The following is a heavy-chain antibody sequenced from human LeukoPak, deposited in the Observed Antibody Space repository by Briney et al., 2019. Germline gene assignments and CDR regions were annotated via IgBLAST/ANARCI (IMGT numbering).Heavy chain of an antibody. CDR2: ISYDGSNK. V-gene: IGHV3-30-3*01. Sequence: GGSLRLSCAASGFTFSSYAMHWVRQDPGKGLEWVAVISYDGSNKYYADSVKGRFTISRDNSKNTLYLQMNSLRAEDTAVYYCARGGQYSYAYWGQGTLVTVSS. D-gene: IGHD5-18*01. CDR1: GFTFSSYA. J-gene: IGHJ4*02. CDR3: ARGGQYSYAY.